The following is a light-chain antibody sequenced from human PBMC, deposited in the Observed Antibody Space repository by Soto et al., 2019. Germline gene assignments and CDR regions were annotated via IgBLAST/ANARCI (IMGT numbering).Light chain of an antibody. V-gene: IGLV4-60*03. CDR3: ETWNSNTRV. J-gene: IGLJ3*02. CDR1: SGHRSYI. CDR2: LESSGSQ. Sequence: QSVLTQSSSASASLKPSVNLTCTLSSGHRSYIIAWHQQQPGKAPRFLMRLESSGSQNKGSGVPDRFSGSSSGAARYLTISNLQSEDEADYYCETWNSNTRVFGGGTKLTVL.